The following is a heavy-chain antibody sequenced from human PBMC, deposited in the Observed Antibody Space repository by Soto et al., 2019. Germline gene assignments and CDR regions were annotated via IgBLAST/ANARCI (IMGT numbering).Heavy chain of an antibody. D-gene: IGHD3-10*01. CDR2: IIPILGIA. CDR1: GGTFSSYT. V-gene: IGHV1-69*02. J-gene: IGHJ6*02. CDR3: ARGAVGQGVISPLGMDV. Sequence: QVQLVQSGAEVKKPGSSVKVSCKASGGTFSSYTISWVRQAPGQGLEWLGRIIPILGIANYAQKFQGRVTITADKSTSTAYMDLSSMRSEDTAVYYCARGAVGQGVISPLGMDVWGQGTTVTVSS.